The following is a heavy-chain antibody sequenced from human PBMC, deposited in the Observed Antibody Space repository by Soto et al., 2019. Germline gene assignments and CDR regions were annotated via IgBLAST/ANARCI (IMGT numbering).Heavy chain of an antibody. J-gene: IGHJ4*02. CDR2: IYPGDSDT. CDR1: GYSFTSYW. Sequence: GESLKISCKGSGYSFTSYWIGWVRQMPGKGLEWMGIIYPGDSDTRYSPSFQGQVTISADKSISTAYLQWSSLKASDTAMYYCARPLPVCTNGVCYTEHFDYWGQGTLVTVSS. V-gene: IGHV5-51*01. CDR3: ARPLPVCTNGVCYTEHFDY. D-gene: IGHD2-8*01.